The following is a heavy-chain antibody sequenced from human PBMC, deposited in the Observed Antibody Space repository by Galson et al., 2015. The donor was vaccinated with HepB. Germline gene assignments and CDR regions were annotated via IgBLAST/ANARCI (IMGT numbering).Heavy chain of an antibody. CDR1: GVTFSNYG. D-gene: IGHD2-15*01. V-gene: IGHV3-53*01. Sequence: SLRLSCAASGVTFSNYGFHWVRQAPGKGLEWLSIIYSVGTTYYADSVKGRFTISRDNSKNTLYLQMNSLRAEDTAIYYCLGFPGYWGQGTLVTVSS. CDR2: IYSVGTT. J-gene: IGHJ4*02. CDR3: LGFPGY.